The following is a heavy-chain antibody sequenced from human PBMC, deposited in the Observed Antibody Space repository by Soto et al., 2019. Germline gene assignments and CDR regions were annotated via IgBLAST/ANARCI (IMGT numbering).Heavy chain of an antibody. CDR2: IYYSGSS. D-gene: IGHD4-17*01. Sequence: SETLSLTCTVSGGSISSYYWSWIRQPPGKVLDWIGYIYYSGSSNYNPSLKSRVTISVDTSKNQFSLKLSSVTAADTAVYYCARQGYGDYGLFDYWGQGTLVTVSS. J-gene: IGHJ4*02. V-gene: IGHV4-59*08. CDR3: ARQGYGDYGLFDY. CDR1: GGSISSYY.